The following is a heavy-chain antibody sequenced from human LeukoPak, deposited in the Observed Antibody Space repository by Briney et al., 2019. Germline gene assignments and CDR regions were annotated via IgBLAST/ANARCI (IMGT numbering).Heavy chain of an antibody. J-gene: IGHJ4*02. CDR3: ARNLPAADY. V-gene: IGHV3-48*04. CDR2: ISSTSSVI. CDR1: GSTFSSHT. Sequence: GGSLRLSCTASGSTFSSHTMNWVRQAPGKGLEWISYISSTSSVIYYADSVKGRFTISRDNAKNSLYLQMSSLRAEDTAVYYCARNLPAADYWGQGTLVTVSP. D-gene: IGHD2-2*01.